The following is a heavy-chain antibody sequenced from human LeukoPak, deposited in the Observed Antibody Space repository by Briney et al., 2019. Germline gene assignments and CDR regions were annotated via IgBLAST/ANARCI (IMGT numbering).Heavy chain of an antibody. V-gene: IGHV4-59*01. CDR2: IYYSGST. Sequence: SETLSLTCTVSGGSISSYYWSWIRQPPGKGLEWIGYIYYSGSTNYNPSLKSRVTISVDTSKNQFSLKLSSVTAADTAVYYCARVAITFGGVNVLGENYFDYWGQGTLVTVSS. CDR1: GGSISSYY. CDR3: ARVAITFGGVNVLGENYFDY. D-gene: IGHD3-16*02. J-gene: IGHJ4*02.